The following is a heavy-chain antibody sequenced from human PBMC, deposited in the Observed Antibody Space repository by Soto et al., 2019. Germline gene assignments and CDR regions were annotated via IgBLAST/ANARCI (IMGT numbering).Heavy chain of an antibody. D-gene: IGHD2-2*01. Sequence: QVQLVQSGAEVKKPGASVKVSCKASGYTFTSYDINWVRQATGQGLEWMGWMNPNSGNTGYAQKFQGSVTMTRNTSISTAYMELSSLRSEDTALYYCARGPSWYYGMDVWGQGTTVTVSS. J-gene: IGHJ6*02. V-gene: IGHV1-8*01. CDR1: GYTFTSYD. CDR2: MNPNSGNT. CDR3: ARGPSWYYGMDV.